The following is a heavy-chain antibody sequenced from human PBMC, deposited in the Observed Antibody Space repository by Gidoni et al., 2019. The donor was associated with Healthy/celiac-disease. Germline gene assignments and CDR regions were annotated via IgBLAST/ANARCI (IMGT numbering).Heavy chain of an antibody. CDR3: AREVVIGGGDRGYFDY. D-gene: IGHD2-21*01. CDR1: GFPFRSYA. J-gene: IGHJ4*02. Sequence: QVQLVESGGGVVPPGRSLRLSCAASGFPFRSYAMHWVRQAPGKGLEWVAVISYDGSNKYYADSGKGRFTIPRDNSKNTLYLQMNSLRAEDTAVYYCAREVVIGGGDRGYFDYWGQGTLVTVSS. V-gene: IGHV3-30-3*01. CDR2: ISYDGSNK.